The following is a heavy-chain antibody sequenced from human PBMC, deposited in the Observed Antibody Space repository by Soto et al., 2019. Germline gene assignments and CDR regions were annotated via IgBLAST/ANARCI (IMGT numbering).Heavy chain of an antibody. D-gene: IGHD2-21*01. CDR1: GYTFTSYD. J-gene: IGHJ4*02. CDR3: ARDFRDSCGGTNCIYFDY. V-gene: IGHV1-8*01. CDR2: MNPNSGNT. Sequence: ASVKVSCKASGYTFTSYDINWVRQATGQGLEWMGWMNPNSGNTGYAQNFQGRVTLTTDTSTSTAYMDLRSLTSDDTAVYYCARDFRDSCGGTNCIYFDYWGQGTLVTVSS.